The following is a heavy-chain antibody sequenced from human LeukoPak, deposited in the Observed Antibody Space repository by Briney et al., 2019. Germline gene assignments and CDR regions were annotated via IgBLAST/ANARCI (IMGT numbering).Heavy chain of an antibody. CDR3: ARDTPNYYDSSGYTL. V-gene: IGHV3-11*01. CDR2: ISSSGSTI. D-gene: IGHD3-22*01. J-gene: IGHJ4*02. Sequence: GGSLRLSCAASGFTFRDYYMSWIRQAPGKGLEWVSYISSSGSTIYYADSVKGRFTISRDNAKNSLYLQMNSLRAEDTAVYYCARDTPNYYDSSGYTLWGQGTLVTVSS. CDR1: GFTFRDYY.